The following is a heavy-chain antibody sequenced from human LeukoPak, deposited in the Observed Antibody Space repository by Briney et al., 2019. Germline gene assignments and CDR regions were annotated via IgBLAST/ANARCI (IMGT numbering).Heavy chain of an antibody. Sequence: VASVKVSCKASGGTFSSYAISWVRQAPGQGLEWMGRIIPIFGIANYAQKFQGRVTITADKSTSTAYMELSSQRSEDTAVYYCARVSSSWVNGRDWFDPWGQGTLVTVSS. CDR3: ARVSSSWVNGRDWFDP. CDR2: IIPIFGIA. J-gene: IGHJ5*02. V-gene: IGHV1-69*04. D-gene: IGHD6-13*01. CDR1: GGTFSSYA.